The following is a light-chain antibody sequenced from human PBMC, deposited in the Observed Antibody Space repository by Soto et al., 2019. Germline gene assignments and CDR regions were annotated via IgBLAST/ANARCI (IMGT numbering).Light chain of an antibody. CDR1: QGSSSA. V-gene: IGKV1D-13*01. Sequence: ANQLTQLPSSLSPPVGARVTITSRARQGSSSALAWYQQKPGKAPKLLIYDASSLASGVSCSFSGGGSGTDFTLTISSLQPEDFAYYFCQLFNNYPPFGQGTRLEIK. CDR2: DAS. CDR3: QLFNNYPP. J-gene: IGKJ5*01.